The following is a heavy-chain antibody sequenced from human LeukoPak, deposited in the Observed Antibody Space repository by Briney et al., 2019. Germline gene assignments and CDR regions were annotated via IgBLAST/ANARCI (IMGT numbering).Heavy chain of an antibody. CDR2: ISSSGTTI. D-gene: IGHD1-26*01. CDR3: ARDPYSGSYSAYYYYYMDV. Sequence: GGSLRLSCAASGFTFRSYEMNWVRQAPGKGLEWVSYISSSGTTIYYADSVKGRFTISRDNAKNSLYLQMNSLRAEDTAVYYCARDPYSGSYSAYYYYYMDVWGKGTTVTVSS. J-gene: IGHJ6*03. CDR1: GFTFRSYE. V-gene: IGHV3-48*03.